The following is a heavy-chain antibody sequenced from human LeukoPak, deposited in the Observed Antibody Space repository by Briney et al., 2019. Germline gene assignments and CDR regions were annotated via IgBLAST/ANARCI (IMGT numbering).Heavy chain of an antibody. Sequence: PGGSLRLSCVASGFPFSSYWMTWVRQAPGKGLEWVANIKQDGSKKSYVDSVKGRFTISRDNSKNTLYLQMNSLRAEDTAVYYCASFPRWGQGTLVTVSS. D-gene: IGHD2/OR15-2a*01. CDR3: ASFPR. CDR2: IKQDGSKK. CDR1: GFPFSSYW. J-gene: IGHJ4*02. V-gene: IGHV3-7*01.